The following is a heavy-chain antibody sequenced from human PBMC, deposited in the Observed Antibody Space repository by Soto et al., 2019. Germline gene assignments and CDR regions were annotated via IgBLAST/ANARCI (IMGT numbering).Heavy chain of an antibody. CDR1: GFTFTNYA. CDR2: ISGSGGST. Sequence: GGSLRLSCAASGFTFTNYAMNWVRQAPGKGLEWVSGISGSGGSTNYAESVKGRFTISRDNSKNTLHLQMNSLRAEDTAIYYCAKDYGYSSGAPHYGMDVWGQGTTVTVSS. D-gene: IGHD6-19*01. J-gene: IGHJ6*02. V-gene: IGHV3-23*01. CDR3: AKDYGYSSGAPHYGMDV.